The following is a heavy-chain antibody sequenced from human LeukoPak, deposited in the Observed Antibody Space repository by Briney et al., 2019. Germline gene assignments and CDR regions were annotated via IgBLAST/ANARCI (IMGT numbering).Heavy chain of an antibody. D-gene: IGHD6-13*01. J-gene: IGHJ4*02. CDR2: ISWNSGSK. CDR1: GFTFDDYA. Sequence: GRSLRLSCAASGFTFDDYAMHWVRQAPGKGLEWVSGISWNSGSKVYADSVKGRFTISRDNAKNSLYLQMNSLRAEDTALYYCAKGGRHSSSWNDYWGQGTLVTVSS. CDR3: AKGGRHSSSWNDY. V-gene: IGHV3-9*01.